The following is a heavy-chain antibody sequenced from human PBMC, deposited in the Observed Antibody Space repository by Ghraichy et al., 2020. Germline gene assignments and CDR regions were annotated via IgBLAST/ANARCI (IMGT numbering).Heavy chain of an antibody. CDR2: IYYSGST. V-gene: IGHV4-39*07. D-gene: IGHD3-22*01. CDR3: ARGSFDSSSYYSFDY. CDR1: GGSISSSSYH. J-gene: IGHJ4*02. Sequence: SETLSLTCTVSGGSISSSSYHWGWIRQPPGKGLEWIGSIYYSGSTYFNPSLKSRVTISVDTSKKQFSLKLSSVTAADTAVYYCARGSFDSSSYYSFDYWGQGTLVTVSS.